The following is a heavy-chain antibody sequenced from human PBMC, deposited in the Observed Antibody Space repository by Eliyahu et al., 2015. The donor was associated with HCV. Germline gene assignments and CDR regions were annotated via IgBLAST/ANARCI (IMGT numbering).Heavy chain of an antibody. CDR2: IXYDGSNK. J-gene: IGHJ3*02. Sequence: QVQLVESGGGVVQPGRSLRXSCAASGFTFSSYGMXWVRQAPGKGLEWVAVIXYDGSNKYXADSVKGRFTISRDNSKNTLYLQMNSLRAEDTAVYYCARDGPYYDSTPDAFDIWGQGTMVTVSS. CDR3: ARDGPYYDSTPDAFDI. D-gene: IGHD3-22*01. CDR1: GFTFSSYG. V-gene: IGHV3-33*01.